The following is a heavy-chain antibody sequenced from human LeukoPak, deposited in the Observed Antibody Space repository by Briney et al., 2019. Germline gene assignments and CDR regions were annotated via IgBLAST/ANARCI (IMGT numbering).Heavy chain of an antibody. Sequence: GGSLRLSCSASGFTFSYYAIHWVRQAPGKGLEWVALIWSDGSNKYYADSVKGRFTISKDNAKNSLYLQMNSLRAEDTAVYYCARDRLERSTIAVAGTTTYYYYGMDVWGKGTTVTVSS. D-gene: IGHD6-19*01. CDR1: GFTFSYYA. CDR3: ARDRLERSTIAVAGTTTYYYYGMDV. V-gene: IGHV3-33*01. J-gene: IGHJ6*04. CDR2: IWSDGSNK.